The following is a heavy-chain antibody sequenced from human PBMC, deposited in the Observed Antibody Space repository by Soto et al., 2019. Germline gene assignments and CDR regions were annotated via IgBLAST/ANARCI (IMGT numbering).Heavy chain of an antibody. CDR2: IYHSGST. V-gene: IGHV4-31*03. Sequence: QVQLQESGPGLVKPSQTLSLTCTVSGDSISRGGYYWNWIRQHPRKGLEWIGYIYHSGSTNYNPSLTSRVTSSVDTSKTRLSLELSSVTAADTAIYYCARDGAGAYGLGWFDPWGQGILVTVSS. D-gene: IGHD3-10*01. CDR1: GDSISRGGYY. J-gene: IGHJ5*02. CDR3: ARDGAGAYGLGWFDP.